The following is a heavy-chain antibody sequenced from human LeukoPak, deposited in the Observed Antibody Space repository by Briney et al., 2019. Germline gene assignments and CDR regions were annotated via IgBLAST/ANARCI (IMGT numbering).Heavy chain of an antibody. J-gene: IGHJ5*02. CDR3: AKESRPLNWFDP. D-gene: IGHD2-2*01. CDR2: ISGSGGST. Sequence: PGGSLRVPCAASGFTFSSYAMSWVRQAQGKGLEWVSAISGSGGSTYYADSVKGRFTISRDNSKNTLYLQMNSLRAEDTAVYYCAKESRPLNWFDPWGQGTLVTVSS. V-gene: IGHV3-23*01. CDR1: GFTFSSYA.